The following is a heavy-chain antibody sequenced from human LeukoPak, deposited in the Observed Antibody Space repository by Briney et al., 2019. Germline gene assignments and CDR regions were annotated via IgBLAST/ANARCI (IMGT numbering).Heavy chain of an antibody. CDR2: ISSNGGST. D-gene: IGHD1-26*01. CDR1: GFTFSSYA. V-gene: IGHV3-64D*09. CDR3: SRELGGSYFDY. J-gene: IGHJ4*02. Sequence: GGSLRLSCSASGFTFSSYAMHWVRQAPGKGLEYVSAISSNGGSTYYADSVKGRFTVSRDNSKNTLYLQMSSLRAEDTAVYYCSRELGGSYFDYWGQGTLVTVSS.